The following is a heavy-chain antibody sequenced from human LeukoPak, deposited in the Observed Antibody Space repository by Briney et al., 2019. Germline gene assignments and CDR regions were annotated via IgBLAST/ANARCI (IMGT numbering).Heavy chain of an antibody. V-gene: IGHV4-59*08. J-gene: IGHJ4*02. CDR3: ARHWAAADGFDY. Sequence: SETLSLTCTVSGGSTRSYYGSWIRQPPGKGPEWIGYIYYIGNTIYNPSLNSRVTISVDTSKNQFSLKLSSVTAADTAVYYCARHWAAADGFDYWGQGTLVTVSS. CDR2: IYYIGNT. D-gene: IGHD6-25*01. CDR1: GGSTRSYY.